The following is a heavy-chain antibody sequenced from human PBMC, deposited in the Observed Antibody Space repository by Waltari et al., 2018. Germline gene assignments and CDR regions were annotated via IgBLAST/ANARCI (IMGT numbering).Heavy chain of an antibody. CDR2: MQPSGST. CDR3: ARGPDHAKTGY. J-gene: IGHJ4*02. Sequence: QVQLQQWGAGLLKPSETLSLTCAVYGGSFSGYYGSWIRQPPGKGMEWIGEMQPSGSTYSNPSLQSLVTILVDTSKNQLSLKLSSVTAADTAVYYCARGPDHAKTGYWGQGTLVTVSS. CDR1: GGSFSGYY. V-gene: IGHV4-34*01.